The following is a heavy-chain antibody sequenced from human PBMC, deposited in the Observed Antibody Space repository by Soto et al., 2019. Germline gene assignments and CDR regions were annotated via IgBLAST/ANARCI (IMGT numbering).Heavy chain of an antibody. D-gene: IGHD3-16*01. CDR1: GGSLTNYG. V-gene: IGHV1-69*12. CDR3: ARVDATKLGFTNYYGMDV. J-gene: IGHJ6*02. CDR2: IIPVFGTA. Sequence: QVQLVQSGAEVKKPGSSVKVSCKASGGSLTNYGVSWVRQAPGQGLEWMGGIIPVFGTANYAQKFQGRVTIAADESKSTVFMAVSSLRSEDTAVYYGARVDATKLGFTNYYGMDVWGQGNTVTVSS.